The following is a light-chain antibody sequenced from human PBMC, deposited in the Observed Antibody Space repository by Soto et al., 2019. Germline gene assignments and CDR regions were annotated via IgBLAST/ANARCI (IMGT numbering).Light chain of an antibody. CDR1: QGIASW. Sequence: DIQMTQSPSSVSASVGDRVTITCRASQGIASWLAWYQQKGGKAPKLLIYAASSLQSGVPSRFSGSGSGTEFTLIISSLQSEDFAVYYCQQYNSWPRTFGQGTKVDIK. CDR3: QQYNSWPRT. J-gene: IGKJ1*01. CDR2: AAS. V-gene: IGKV1-12*01.